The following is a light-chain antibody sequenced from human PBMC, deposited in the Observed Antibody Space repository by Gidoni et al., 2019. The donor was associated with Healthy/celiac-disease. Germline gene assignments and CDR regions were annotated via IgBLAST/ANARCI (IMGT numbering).Light chain of an antibody. CDR1: QLGDKY. Sequence: SYELTQPPSVSVSPGQTASITCTGDQLGDKYACWYQQKPGQPPVLVIYQDSKRSSGIPERFSGSNSGNTATLTISGTQAMDEADYYCQAWDSSQVVFGGGTKLTVL. J-gene: IGLJ2*01. V-gene: IGLV3-1*01. CDR2: QDS. CDR3: QAWDSSQVV.